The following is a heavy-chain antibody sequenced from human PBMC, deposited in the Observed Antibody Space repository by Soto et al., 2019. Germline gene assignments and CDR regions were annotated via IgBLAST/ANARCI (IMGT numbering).Heavy chain of an antibody. J-gene: IGHJ6*02. V-gene: IGHV3-48*02. CDR1: GFTFSSYS. Sequence: EVQLVESGGGLVQPGGSPRLSCAASGFTFSSYSMNWVRQAPGKGLEWVSYISSSSSTIYYADSVKGRFTISRDNAKNSLYLQMNSLRDEDTAVYYCARGAYYYYGMDVWGQGTTVTVSS. CDR2: ISSSSSTI. CDR3: ARGAYYYYGMDV.